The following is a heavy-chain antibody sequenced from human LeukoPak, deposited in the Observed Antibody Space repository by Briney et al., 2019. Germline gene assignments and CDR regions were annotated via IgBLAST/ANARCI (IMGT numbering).Heavy chain of an antibody. CDR2: IYPGDSDT. J-gene: IGHJ5*02. CDR3: AEIACYGISCYLGGAPESFGP. Sequence: GESLKISCKGSEYSFTNYWIGWVRQTPGKGLEWIGIIYPGDSDTRYSPSFEGQVTISADKSISTAYLQWRSLTASDTAMVYLAEIACYGISCYLGGAPESFGPWGQGNPGHRLL. D-gene: IGHD2-2*01. CDR1: EYSFTNYW. V-gene: IGHV5-51*01.